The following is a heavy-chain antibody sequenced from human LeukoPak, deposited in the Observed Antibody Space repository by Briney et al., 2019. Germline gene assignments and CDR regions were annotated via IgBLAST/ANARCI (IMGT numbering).Heavy chain of an antibody. V-gene: IGHV4-30-4*07. CDR1: GVAISRGGYA. D-gene: IGHD3-22*01. CDR2: IYHSGTT. Sequence: SETLSLTCAVSGVAISRGGYAWNWIRQPPGKGLEWIAYIYHSGTTYYNPSLKSRATISVDTSKNQFSLKLSSVTAADTAFYYCARVFYDSSGYPYFDYWGQGTLVTVSS. J-gene: IGHJ4*02. CDR3: ARVFYDSSGYPYFDY.